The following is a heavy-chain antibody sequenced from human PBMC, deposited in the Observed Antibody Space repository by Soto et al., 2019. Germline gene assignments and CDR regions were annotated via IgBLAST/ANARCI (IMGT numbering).Heavy chain of an antibody. J-gene: IGHJ4*02. CDR2: ICNGGST. D-gene: IGHD7-27*01. CDR1: GGSITTVNYC. V-gene: IGHV4-30-4*01. Sequence: QVQLQESGPGLVKPSQTLSLTCTVFGGSITTVNYCWSWIRQSPDKGLEWIGHICNGGSTYNNPSLESRVTISLDTSKSQFSLKLTSVSAADTAVYYCTRGPSGDKVDYWSPGTLVTVSS. CDR3: TRGPSGDKVDY.